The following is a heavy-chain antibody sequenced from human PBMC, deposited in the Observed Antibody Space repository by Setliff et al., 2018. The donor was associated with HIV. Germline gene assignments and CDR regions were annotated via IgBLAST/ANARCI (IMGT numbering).Heavy chain of an antibody. CDR3: ARGRDGYSLGNFDF. CDR2: IYSTGTT. Sequence: SETLSLTCSVSGGSMSSYCWTWIRQSAGKGLEWIGHIYSTGTTNYNSSLKSRLTMSIDTSRNQFSLGLRSLTAADTAVYYCARGRDGYSLGNFDFWGQGTLVTVSS. V-gene: IGHV4-4*07. D-gene: IGHD2-21*02. J-gene: IGHJ4*02. CDR1: GGSMSSYC.